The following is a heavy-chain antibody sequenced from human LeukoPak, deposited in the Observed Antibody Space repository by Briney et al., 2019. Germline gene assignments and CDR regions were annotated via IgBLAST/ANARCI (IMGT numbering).Heavy chain of an antibody. J-gene: IGHJ4*02. Sequence: ASVKVSCKASGYTFTGYYMHWVRQAPGQGLEWMGWINPNSGGTNYAQKFQGRVTMTRDTSISTAYMELSRLRSDDTAVYYCARARGGELLVRVFEYWGQGTLVTVSS. D-gene: IGHD1-26*01. CDR2: INPNSGGT. CDR1: GYTFTGYY. V-gene: IGHV1-2*02. CDR3: ARARGGELLVRVFEY.